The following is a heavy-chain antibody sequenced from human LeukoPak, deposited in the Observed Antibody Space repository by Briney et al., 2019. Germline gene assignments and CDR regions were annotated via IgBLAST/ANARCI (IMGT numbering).Heavy chain of an antibody. D-gene: IGHD3-3*01. Sequence: PGGSLRLSCAASGFTFSSYWMSWVRQAPGKGLEWVANVNQDGSEKYYVDSVKGRFTISRDNSKNTLYLQMNSLRAEDTAVYYCAKDPILRFLEWQQNWFDPWGQGTLVTVSS. CDR1: GFTFSSYW. J-gene: IGHJ5*02. CDR3: AKDPILRFLEWQQNWFDP. V-gene: IGHV3-7*03. CDR2: VNQDGSEK.